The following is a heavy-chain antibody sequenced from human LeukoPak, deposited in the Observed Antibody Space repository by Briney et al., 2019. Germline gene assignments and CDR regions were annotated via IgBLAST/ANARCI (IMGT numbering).Heavy chain of an antibody. V-gene: IGHV1-8*02. CDR2: MNPNSGNT. D-gene: IGHD5-12*01. J-gene: IGHJ5*02. CDR1: GYTFTSYG. Sequence: ASVKVSCKASGYTFTSYGINWVRQATGQGLEWMGWMNPNSGNTGYAQKFQGRVTMTRNTSISTAYMELSSLRSEDTAVYYCARGVDIVAIRREYNWFDPWGQGTLVTVSS. CDR3: ARGVDIVAIRREYNWFDP.